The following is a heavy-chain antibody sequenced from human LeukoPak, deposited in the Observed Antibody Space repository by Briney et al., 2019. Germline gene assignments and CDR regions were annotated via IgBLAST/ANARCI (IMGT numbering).Heavy chain of an antibody. D-gene: IGHD6-13*01. CDR1: GYTFTNYY. CDR2: ISPSGAST. Sequence: ASVKVSCKASGYTFTNYYMHWVRQAPGQGLEWMGMISPSGASTSYAQKFQGRVTMTRDVSTSTVYMELSSLRSEDTAVYYCAREKRSSRNWFDPWGQGTLVTVSS. CDR3: AREKRSSRNWFDP. V-gene: IGHV1-46*01. J-gene: IGHJ5*02.